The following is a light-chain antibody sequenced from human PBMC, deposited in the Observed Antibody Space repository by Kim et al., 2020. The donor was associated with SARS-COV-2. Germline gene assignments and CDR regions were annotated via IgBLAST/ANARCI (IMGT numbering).Light chain of an antibody. J-gene: IGKJ4*01. CDR3: QQYYSLVT. CDR2: WAS. CDR1: QSVLYSSNNKNY. V-gene: IGKV4-1*01. Sequence: DIVMTQSPESLAVSLGERATINCKSSQSVLYSSNNKNYLAWYQQKQGQSPKLLIYWASTRESGVPDRFSGSGSGTDFTLTISSLQAEDVAVYYCQQYYSLVTFGGGTKVDIK.